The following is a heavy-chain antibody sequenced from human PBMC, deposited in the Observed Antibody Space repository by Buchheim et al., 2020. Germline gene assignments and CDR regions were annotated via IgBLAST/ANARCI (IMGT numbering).Heavy chain of an antibody. V-gene: IGHV4-59*01. CDR3: ARYPPMVRGVSGWFDP. CDR1: GGSISSYY. CDR2: IYYSGST. J-gene: IGHJ5*02. D-gene: IGHD3-10*01. Sequence: QVQLQESGPGLVKPSETLSLTCTVSGGSISSYYWSWIRQPPGKGLEWIGYIYYSGSTNYNPSLKSRVTISVDTSKNQFSLKLSSVTAADTAVYYCARYPPMVRGVSGWFDPWGQGTL.